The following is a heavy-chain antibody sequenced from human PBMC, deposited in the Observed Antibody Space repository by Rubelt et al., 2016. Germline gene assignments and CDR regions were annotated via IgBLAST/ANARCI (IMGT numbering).Heavy chain of an antibody. J-gene: IGHJ6*02. CDR1: GASLSTTTYF. Sequence: QLQLQESGPGLVKPSETLSLTCTVSGASLSTTTYFWGWIRQPPGKGLEWIATIYYSGTTYSNASLKSRVTISVDKSKNQISLKLKPVTAADTAVYYCARDPIYGMDVWGQGTTVTVSS. CDR2: IYYSGTT. CDR3: ARDPIYGMDV. V-gene: IGHV4-39*07.